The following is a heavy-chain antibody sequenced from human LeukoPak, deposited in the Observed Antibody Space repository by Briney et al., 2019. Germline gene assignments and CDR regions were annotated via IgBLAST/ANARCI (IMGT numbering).Heavy chain of an antibody. V-gene: IGHV4-30-2*01. D-gene: IGHD3-10*01. J-gene: IGHJ4*02. CDR3: ARDDAHYPDRITMVRGQTISGDY. CDR1: GGSISSGGYY. CDR2: IYHSGST. Sequence: SETLSLTCTVSGGSISSGGYYWSWIRQPPGKGLAWFGYIYHSGSTYYNPSVKSRVTISVDRSKNQFSLKLSSVTAADTAVYYCARDDAHYPDRITMVRGQTISGDYWGQGTLVTVSS.